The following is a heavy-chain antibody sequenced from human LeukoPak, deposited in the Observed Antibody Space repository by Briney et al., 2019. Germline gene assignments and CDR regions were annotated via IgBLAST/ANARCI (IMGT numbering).Heavy chain of an antibody. D-gene: IGHD3-16*02. CDR1: AYIFTSYV. J-gene: IGHJ4*02. CDR2: ISAYNGKT. V-gene: IGHV1-18*01. Sequence: ASVKVSCKTSAYIFTSYVICWVRQAPGQGLEWMGWISAYNGKTKYAQKLQGRVTMTTDTSTSTAYMELRSLRSDDTAVYYCARDRVRDYVWGSYRFFDYWGQGTLVTVSS. CDR3: ARDRVRDYVWGSYRFFDY.